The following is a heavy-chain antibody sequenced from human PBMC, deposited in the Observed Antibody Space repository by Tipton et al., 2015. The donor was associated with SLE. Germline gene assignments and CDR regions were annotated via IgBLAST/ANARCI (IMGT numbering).Heavy chain of an antibody. CDR1: GGSINSRY. J-gene: IGHJ5*02. CDR3: ARGGASSKWLDP. Sequence: GLVKPSETLSLICAVSGGSINSRYWSWIRQPPGKGLEWIGYIFDSGSTNYNPSLQSRVTISVDTSKNQFSLKVTSVTAADTAVYYCARGGASSKWLDPWGQGSLVTVSS. CDR2: IFDSGST. V-gene: IGHV4-59*11. D-gene: IGHD6-6*01.